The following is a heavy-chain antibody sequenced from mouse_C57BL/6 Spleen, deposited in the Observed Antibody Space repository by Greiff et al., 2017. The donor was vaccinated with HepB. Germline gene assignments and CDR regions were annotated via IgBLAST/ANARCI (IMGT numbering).Heavy chain of an antibody. CDR2: ILPGSVST. D-gene: IGHD2-4*01. V-gene: IGHV1-9*01. CDR3: ARSGYDYDRGYAMDY. Sequence: QVQLQQSGAELMKPGASVKLSCKATGYTFTGYWIEWVKQRPGHGLEWIGEILPGSVSTNYNEKFKGKATFTADTSSNTAYMQLSSLTTEDSAIYYCARSGYDYDRGYAMDYWGQGTSVTVSS. CDR1: GYTFTGYW. J-gene: IGHJ4*01.